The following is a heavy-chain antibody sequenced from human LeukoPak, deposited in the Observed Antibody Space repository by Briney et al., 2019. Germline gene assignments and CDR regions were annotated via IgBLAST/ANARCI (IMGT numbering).Heavy chain of an antibody. CDR2: ILYTGDT. J-gene: IGHJ5*02. CDR1: GASVSSGNW. Sequence: PSETLSLTCAVSGASVSSGNWWNWARQSPGKGLEWIAEILYTGDTNYNPSLRSRVTLSIDNSNNEASLKLASVTAADSAVYYCARAQRGCSANSCYLDPWGPGTLVTVSS. D-gene: IGHD2-15*01. CDR3: ARAQRGCSANSCYLDP. V-gene: IGHV4-4*02.